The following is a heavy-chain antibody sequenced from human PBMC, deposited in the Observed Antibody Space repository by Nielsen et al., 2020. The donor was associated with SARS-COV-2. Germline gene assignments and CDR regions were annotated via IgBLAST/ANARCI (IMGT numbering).Heavy chain of an antibody. CDR2: ISAYNGNT. CDR1: GYTFTSYG. V-gene: IGHV1-18*01. J-gene: IGHJ6*02. Sequence: ASVKVSCKASGYTFTSYGISWVRQAHGQGLEWMGWISAYNGNTNYAQKLQGRVTMTTDTSTSTAYMELRSLRSDDTAVYYCARAGVGEVPYYYYGMDVWGQGTTVTVSS. CDR3: ARAGVGEVPYYYYGMDV. D-gene: IGHD3-10*01.